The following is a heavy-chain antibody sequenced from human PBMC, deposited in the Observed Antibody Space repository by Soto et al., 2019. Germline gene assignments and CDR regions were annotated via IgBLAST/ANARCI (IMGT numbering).Heavy chain of an antibody. CDR1: GYSFTSYW. Sequence: EVQLMQSGAEVKKPGESLKISCKGSGYSFTSYWIGWVRQMPGKGLEWMGIIYPGDSDTRYSPSFQGQVTISADKSISTAYLQWSSLKASDTAMYYCARQVGYARYYYYYGMDVWGQGTTVTVSS. V-gene: IGHV5-51*01. D-gene: IGHD5-18*01. CDR2: IYPGDSDT. J-gene: IGHJ6*02. CDR3: ARQVGYARYYYYYGMDV.